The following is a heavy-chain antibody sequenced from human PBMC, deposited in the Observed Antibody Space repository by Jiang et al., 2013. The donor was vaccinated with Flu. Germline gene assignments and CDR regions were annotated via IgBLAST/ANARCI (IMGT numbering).Heavy chain of an antibody. D-gene: IGHD6-13*01. CDR3: ARGKTAGGRREYYFDY. CDR1: GGSISSGGSY. V-gene: IGHV4-30-4*08. CDR2: IYYSGTT. Sequence: GSGLVKPSQTLSLTCTVSGGSISSGGSYWSWFRQPPGKGLEWIGYIYYSGTTDYNASLKSRLIISVDTSKNQFSLKLRSVAAADTAVYYCARGKTAGGRREYYFDYWGQGTLVTVSS. J-gene: IGHJ4*02.